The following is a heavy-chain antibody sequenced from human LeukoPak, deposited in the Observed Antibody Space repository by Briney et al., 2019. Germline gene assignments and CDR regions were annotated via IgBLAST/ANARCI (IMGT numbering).Heavy chain of an antibody. Sequence: PSETLSLICTVSGGSISSYYWSWIRQPPGKGLEWIGYIYYSGSTYYNPSLKSRVTISVDTSKNQFSQKLSSVTAADTAVYYCARDIGRFGGNDYWGQGTLVTVSS. CDR1: GGSISSYY. CDR3: ARDIGRFGGNDY. V-gene: IGHV4-59*12. CDR2: IYYSGST. J-gene: IGHJ4*02. D-gene: IGHD3-10*01.